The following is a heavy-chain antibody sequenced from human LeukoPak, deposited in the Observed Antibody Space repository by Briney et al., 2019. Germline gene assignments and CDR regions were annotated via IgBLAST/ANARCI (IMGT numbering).Heavy chain of an antibody. J-gene: IGHJ4*02. D-gene: IGHD3-22*01. V-gene: IGHV3-23*01. Sequence: GGSLRLSCAASGFTFSSYAMSWVRQAPGKGLEWVSAISGSGGSTYYADSVKGRFTISRDNSKNTLYLQMNSLRAEDTAVYYCAKGNYYDSSAFLSYWGRGTLVTVSS. CDR1: GFTFSSYA. CDR2: ISGSGGST. CDR3: AKGNYYDSSAFLSY.